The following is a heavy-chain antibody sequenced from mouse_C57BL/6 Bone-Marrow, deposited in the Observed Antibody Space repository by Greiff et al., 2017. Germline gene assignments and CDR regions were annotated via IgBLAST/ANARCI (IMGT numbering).Heavy chain of an antibody. CDR2: IWGGGST. CDR1: GFSLTSYG. V-gene: IGHV2-9*01. J-gene: IGHJ1*03. CDR3: AKRGYSNYGWNWYFDV. D-gene: IGHD2-5*01. Sequence: VQVVESGPGLVAPSQSLSITCTVSGFSLTSYGVDWVRQPPGKGLEWLGVIWGGGSTNYNSALMSRLSISKDNSKSQVFLKMNSLQTDDTAMYYCAKRGYSNYGWNWYFDVWGTGTTVTVSS.